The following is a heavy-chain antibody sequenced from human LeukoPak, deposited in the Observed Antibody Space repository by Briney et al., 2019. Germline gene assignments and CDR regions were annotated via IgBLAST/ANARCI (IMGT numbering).Heavy chain of an antibody. CDR1: GYTFTSYG. V-gene: IGHV1-18*01. CDR3: ARSEEEMITFGGVIEGDAFDI. D-gene: IGHD3-16*01. J-gene: IGHJ3*02. CDR2: ISAYNGNT. Sequence: ASVKVSCKASGYTFTSYGISWVRQAPGQGLEWMGWISAYNGNTNYAQKFQGRVTITRDTSASTAYMELSSLRSEDTAVYYCARSEEEMITFGGVIEGDAFDIWGQGTMVTVSS.